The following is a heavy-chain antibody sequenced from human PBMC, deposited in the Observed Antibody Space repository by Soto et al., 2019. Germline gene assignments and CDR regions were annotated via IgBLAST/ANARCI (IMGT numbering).Heavy chain of an antibody. J-gene: IGHJ4*02. CDR2: INPSGGGT. CDR1: GYTFLDFY. Sequence: QVQLVQSGTEVKKPGASVKLSCKASGYTFLDFYIHWVRQAPGQGLEWMGFINPSGGGTTYAQQFQGRLTMTRDTSTSTLYMELISLRSEDTAIYYCARDKPFSAGYWGQGTLVT. CDR3: ARDKPFSAGY. D-gene: IGHD3-3*02. V-gene: IGHV1-46*01.